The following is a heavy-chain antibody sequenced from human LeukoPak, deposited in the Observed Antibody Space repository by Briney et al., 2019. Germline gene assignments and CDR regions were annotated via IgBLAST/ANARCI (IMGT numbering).Heavy chain of an antibody. V-gene: IGHV3-33*08. Sequence: PGRSLRLSCAASGFTFSSYAMHWVRQAPGKGLQWVAVIWDDGSSKYYADSVKGRFTISRDNSKNTLYLQMNSLRADDTAVYYCARDPPTRQYTNSFSLDYWGQGTLVTVSS. J-gene: IGHJ4*02. CDR3: ARDPPTRQYTNSFSLDY. CDR1: GFTFSSYA. CDR2: IWDDGSSK. D-gene: IGHD6-13*01.